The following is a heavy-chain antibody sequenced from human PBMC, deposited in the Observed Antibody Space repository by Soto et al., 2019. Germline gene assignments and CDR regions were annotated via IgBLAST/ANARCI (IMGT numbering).Heavy chain of an antibody. Sequence: GGSLRLSCAASGFTFSSLGMHWVRQAPGKGLEWVAVILYDGSNKYYADSVKGRFTISRDNSKNTLYLQMNSLRAEDTAVFYCAKPTVPFGRSVVAGPFDNWGQGTLVTVSS. J-gene: IGHJ4*02. CDR2: ILYDGSNK. D-gene: IGHD6-19*01. CDR3: AKPTVPFGRSVVAGPFDN. V-gene: IGHV3-30*18. CDR1: GFTFSSLG.